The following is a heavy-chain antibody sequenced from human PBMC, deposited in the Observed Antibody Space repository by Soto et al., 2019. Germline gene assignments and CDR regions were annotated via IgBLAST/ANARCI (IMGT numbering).Heavy chain of an antibody. J-gene: IGHJ6*02. D-gene: IGHD2-21*01. CDR1: GGSFSSVYYY. CDR3: ATSLLYGLDV. Sequence: LYFSCALSGGSFSSVYYYWSWIRQPRGKSLEWIGNIYYSGNTYDNPSLKSRLIISIDAYKNQFSLKVGSVTVADTSVYYCATSLLYGLDVWGQVTTVTVS. V-gene: IGHV4-30-4*08. CDR2: IYYSGNT.